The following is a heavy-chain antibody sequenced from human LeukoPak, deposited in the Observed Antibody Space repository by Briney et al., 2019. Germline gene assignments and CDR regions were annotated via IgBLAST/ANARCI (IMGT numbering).Heavy chain of an antibody. J-gene: IGHJ3*02. V-gene: IGHV3-23*01. Sequence: GGSLRLSCAASGFTFSNYAMSWVRQAPGKGLEWVSVISGSGVSTYYADSVKGRFTISRDNAKNSLYLQMNSLRAEDTAVYYCASMYSGSYYDAFDIWGQGTMVTVSS. CDR1: GFTFSNYA. CDR3: ASMYSGSYYDAFDI. D-gene: IGHD1-26*01. CDR2: ISGSGVST.